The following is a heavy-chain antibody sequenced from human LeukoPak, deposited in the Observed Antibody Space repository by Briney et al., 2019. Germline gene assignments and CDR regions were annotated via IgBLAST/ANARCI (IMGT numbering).Heavy chain of an antibody. CDR3: ARDLGGSGSPDAFDI. CDR1: GCTLTELS. D-gene: IGHD3-10*01. CDR2: FDPEDGEA. J-gene: IGHJ3*02. Sequence: GASVKVSCKVSGCTLTELSMHWVRQAPGKGLEWMGGFDPEDGEAIYAQKFQGRVTMTEDTSTDTAYMELSSLRSEDTAVYYCARDLGGSGSPDAFDIWGQGTMVTVSS. V-gene: IGHV1-24*01.